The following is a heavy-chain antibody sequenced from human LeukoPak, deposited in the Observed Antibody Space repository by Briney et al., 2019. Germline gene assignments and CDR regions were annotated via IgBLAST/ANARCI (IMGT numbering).Heavy chain of an antibody. D-gene: IGHD3-3*01. CDR3: ARINDFWSGPTLDV. J-gene: IGHJ6*02. V-gene: IGHV4-30-2*01. CDR1: GGSISSGGNS. Sequence: PSETLSLTCTVSGGSISSGGNSWGWIRQPPGRGREWIVYSYHGGGGSTYYNAPLNHRVTISIDKSKNQFSLKLNCGPAADTAVYYCARINDFWSGPTLDVWGQGTTVTVSS. CDR2: SYHGGGGST.